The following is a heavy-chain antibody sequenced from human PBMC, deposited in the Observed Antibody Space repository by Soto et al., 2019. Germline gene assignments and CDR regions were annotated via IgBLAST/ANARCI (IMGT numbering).Heavy chain of an antibody. CDR3: ASQGGYFQY. CDR2: IFYSGST. V-gene: IGHV4-59*01. CDR1: GGSISSYY. Sequence: QVQLQESGPGLVKPSETLSLTCTVSGGSISSYYWSWIRQPPGKGLEWIGYIFYSGSTNYNPSLPSRVTISVDTSKNQFSLTLSSVTAADTALYYCASQGGYFQYWGQGTLVTVSS. D-gene: IGHD3-16*01. J-gene: IGHJ1*01.